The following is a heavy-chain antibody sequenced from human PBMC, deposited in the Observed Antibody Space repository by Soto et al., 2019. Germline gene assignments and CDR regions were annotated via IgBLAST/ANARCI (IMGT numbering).Heavy chain of an antibody. Sequence: QITLKESDPTLVKPTRTLTLTCTFSGFSLDSPAVGVNWIRQPPGKALEWLGLIYWDDDKQYNPSLKSRLTITRDTSKNQGVLTMTNMDPVDTATYYCAHGSGWLSDYWGQGTLVTVSS. J-gene: IGHJ4*02. D-gene: IGHD6-19*01. CDR2: IYWDDDK. V-gene: IGHV2-5*02. CDR1: GFSLDSPAVG. CDR3: AHGSGWLSDY.